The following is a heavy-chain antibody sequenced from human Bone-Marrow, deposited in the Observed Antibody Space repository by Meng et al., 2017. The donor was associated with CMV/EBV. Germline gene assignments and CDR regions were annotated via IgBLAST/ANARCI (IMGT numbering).Heavy chain of an antibody. CDR2: IKQDGSGK. J-gene: IGHJ6*02. V-gene: IGHV3-7*01. CDR3: ARVGGVPYISGYFYYYGMDV. CDR1: GFTFSSYW. D-gene: IGHD3-3*01. Sequence: GGSLRLSCAASGFTFSSYWMSWVRQAPGKGLEWVANIKQDGSGKYYVDSVKGRFTISRDNAKKSLYLQMSGLRAEDTAVYYCARVGGVPYISGYFYYYGMDVWGQGTTVTVSS.